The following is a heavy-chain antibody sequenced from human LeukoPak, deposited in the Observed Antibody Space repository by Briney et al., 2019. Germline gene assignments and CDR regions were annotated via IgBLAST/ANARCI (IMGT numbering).Heavy chain of an antibody. J-gene: IGHJ4*02. CDR2: ISYDGRKK. CDR3: TRKGSQWDFLVDY. Sequence: GRSLRLSCAGSGFTFTSHALHSVHQAPGKVLEKVAFISYDGRKKFFVDSVKGRFTISIDNFKKPVYVQMNILRTDDTAVYYCTRKGSQWDFLVDYWGQGTRVDVS. CDR1: GFTFTSHA. D-gene: IGHD2/OR15-2a*01. V-gene: IGHV3-30*04.